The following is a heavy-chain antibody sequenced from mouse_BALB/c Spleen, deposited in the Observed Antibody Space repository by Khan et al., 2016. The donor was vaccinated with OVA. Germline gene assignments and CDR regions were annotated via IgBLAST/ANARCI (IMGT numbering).Heavy chain of an antibody. J-gene: IGHJ2*02. CDR2: ISYSGNT. CDR3: ARIYWGDFDY. D-gene: IGHD1-1*01. V-gene: IGHV3-2*02. Sequence: EVQLQESGPGLVKPSQSLSLTCTVTGYSITSDYAWNWLRQFPGNKLEWMGFISYSGNTKYNPSLKSRISITRDTSRNQFFLQLNSVTIEDTATYYCARIYWGDFDYWGQGTSVKVSA. CDR1: GYSITSDYA.